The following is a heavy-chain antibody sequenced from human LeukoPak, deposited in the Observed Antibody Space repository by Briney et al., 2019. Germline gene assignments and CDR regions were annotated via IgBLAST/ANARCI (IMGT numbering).Heavy chain of an antibody. CDR2: ISDDGSKK. J-gene: IGHJ4*02. CDR1: GFTFSGYG. Sequence: PGGSLRLSCAASGFTFSGYGMYWVRQAPGKGLEWVALISDDGSKKSYADSVKGRFTISRDSSKNTLYLQMNSLRSEDTAVYYCAKSYYDFWSGYYQTFDYWGRGTLVTVSS. V-gene: IGHV3-30*18. CDR3: AKSYYDFWSGYYQTFDY. D-gene: IGHD3-3*01.